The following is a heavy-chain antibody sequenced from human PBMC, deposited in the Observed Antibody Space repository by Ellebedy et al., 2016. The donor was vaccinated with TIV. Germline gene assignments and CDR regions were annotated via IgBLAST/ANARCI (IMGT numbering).Heavy chain of an antibody. CDR2: IYYSGST. J-gene: IGHJ4*02. CDR1: GGSISSSSYY. Sequence: MPSETLSLTCTVSGGSISSSSYYWGWIRQPPGKGLEWIGRIYYSGSTYYNPSLKSPVTISVDTSKNQFSLKLSSVTAADTAVYYCASPISSGWNDYWGQGTLVTVSS. CDR3: ASPISSGWNDY. V-gene: IGHV4-39*01. D-gene: IGHD6-19*01.